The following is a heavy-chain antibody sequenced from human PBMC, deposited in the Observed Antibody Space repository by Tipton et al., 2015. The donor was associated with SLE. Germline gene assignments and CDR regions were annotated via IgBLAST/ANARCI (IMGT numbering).Heavy chain of an antibody. CDR2: ISGGGGST. V-gene: IGHV3-23*01. CDR1: GFTFDSYA. CDR3: ARGTVAGLGYYMDV. D-gene: IGHD6-19*01. Sequence: SLRLSCEASGFTFDSYAMSWVRQAPGKGLEWVSTISGGGGSTYYADSVKGRFTISRDNSKNTLYLQMNSLRAEDTAVYYCARGTVAGLGYYMDVWGKGTTVTVSS. J-gene: IGHJ6*03.